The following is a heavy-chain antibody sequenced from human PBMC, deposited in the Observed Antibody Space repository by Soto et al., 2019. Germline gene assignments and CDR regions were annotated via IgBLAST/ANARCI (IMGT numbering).Heavy chain of an antibody. Sequence: SVNVSCKSSGGTFSSYSISWVRQAPGQGLEWMGGIIPIFGTANYAQKFQGRVTITADESTSTAYMELSRLTSDDTAVYYCATDDYGAYAYWGQGTLVTVSS. CDR3: ATDDYGAYAY. J-gene: IGHJ4*02. CDR2: IIPIFGTA. D-gene: IGHD4-17*01. V-gene: IGHV1-69*13. CDR1: GGTFSSYS.